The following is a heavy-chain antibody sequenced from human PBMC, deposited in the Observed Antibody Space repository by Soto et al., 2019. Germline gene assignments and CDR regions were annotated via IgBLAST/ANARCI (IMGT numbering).Heavy chain of an antibody. D-gene: IGHD3-3*01. J-gene: IGHJ4*02. CDR1: GGSISSGDYY. CDR3: ARAYYDFWSGHDY. Sequence: SETLSLTCTVSGGSISSGDYYWSWIRQPPGKGLEWIGYIYYSGSTYYNPSLKSRVTISVDTSKNQFSLKLSSVTAADTAVYYCARAYYDFWSGHDYWGQGTLVTVSS. V-gene: IGHV4-30-4*01. CDR2: IYYSGST.